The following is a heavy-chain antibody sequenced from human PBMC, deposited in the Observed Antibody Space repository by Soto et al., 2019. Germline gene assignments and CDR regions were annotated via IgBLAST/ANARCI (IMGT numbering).Heavy chain of an antibody. D-gene: IGHD4-4*01. Sequence: GGSLRLSCAASGFTVSSNYMSWVRQAPGKGLEWVSVIYSGGSTYYADSVKGRFTISRDNSKNTLYLQMNSLRAEDTAVYYCARRRRTVPNYYYGMDVWGQGTTVTVS. CDR1: GFTVSSNY. J-gene: IGHJ6*02. CDR3: ARRRRTVPNYYYGMDV. CDR2: IYSGGST. V-gene: IGHV3-53*01.